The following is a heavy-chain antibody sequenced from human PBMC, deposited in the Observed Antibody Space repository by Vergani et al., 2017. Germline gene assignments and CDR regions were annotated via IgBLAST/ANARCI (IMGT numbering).Heavy chain of an antibody. CDR1: GGSINSHNYY. CDR3: ARGSCLGGSCYKPLFDY. V-gene: IGHV4-61*02. CDR2: IHTSGST. J-gene: IGHJ4*02. D-gene: IGHD2-15*01. Sequence: QVQLQESGPGLVKPSQTLSLTCTVSGGSINSHNYYWSWIRQPAGKGLEWIGRIHTSGSTNYNPSLKSRVTMSEDTSQNQFSLNLPSVTAAGTAVYFCARGSCLGGSCYKPLFDYWGQGILVTVSS.